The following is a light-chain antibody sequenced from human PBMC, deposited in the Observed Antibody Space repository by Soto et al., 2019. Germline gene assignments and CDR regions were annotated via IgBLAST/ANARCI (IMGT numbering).Light chain of an antibody. CDR3: QQRQHWPPIT. V-gene: IGKV3-11*01. J-gene: IGKJ5*01. CDR2: DAS. CDR1: QSVSRY. Sequence: VLTQSPATLSLSPGERATLSCWASQSVSRYLAWYQQKPGQAPRLLIYDASNRATGVPARFSGSGSGTDFTLTISSLEPEDFATYYCQQRQHWPPITFGQGTRLEIK.